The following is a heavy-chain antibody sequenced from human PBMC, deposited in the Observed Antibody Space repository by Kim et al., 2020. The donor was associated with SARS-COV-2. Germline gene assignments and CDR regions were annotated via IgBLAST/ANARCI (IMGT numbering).Heavy chain of an antibody. Sequence: ASVKVSCKASGYTFSNYGISWVRLAPGQGLEWMGWISGSNGATKYAQKFQGRVTMTTDTSADTAYMELRSLRSDDTALYYCARAHYSTTSPFFYWGQGTL. CDR1: GYTFSNYG. CDR3: ARAHYSTTSPFFY. V-gene: IGHV1-18*01. J-gene: IGHJ4*02. CDR2: ISGSNGAT. D-gene: IGHD1-26*01.